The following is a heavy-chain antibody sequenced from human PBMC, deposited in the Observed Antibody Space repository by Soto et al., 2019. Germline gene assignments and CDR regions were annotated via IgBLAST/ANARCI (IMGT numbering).Heavy chain of an antibody. D-gene: IGHD6-13*01. Sequence: ASVKVSCKASGYTFTSYGISWVRQSPGQGLEWMGWISAYNGNTNNAQKFQGRVAVTTDTSTSTAYMELVNLRSDDTAVYYCARTSGYSSTDNWFDPWGQGTLVTVSS. CDR3: ARTSGYSSTDNWFDP. J-gene: IGHJ5*02. V-gene: IGHV1-18*01. CDR2: ISAYNGNT. CDR1: GYTFTSYG.